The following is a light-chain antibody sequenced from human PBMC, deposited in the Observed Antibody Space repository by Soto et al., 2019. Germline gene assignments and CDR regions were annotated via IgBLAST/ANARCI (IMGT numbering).Light chain of an antibody. CDR2: GAS. CDR3: QQYYNWPVT. Sequence: ESLLTQSRLNLSLSTDGIAPLSRRASQTFSNSFLSWFQQIPGQAPRLLIYGASMRATGIPDRFSGSGSGTEFTLTVDSLQSDDIAVYYCQQYYNWPVTFGGGTKVDIK. V-gene: IGKV3D-7*01. CDR1: QTFSNSF. J-gene: IGKJ4*01.